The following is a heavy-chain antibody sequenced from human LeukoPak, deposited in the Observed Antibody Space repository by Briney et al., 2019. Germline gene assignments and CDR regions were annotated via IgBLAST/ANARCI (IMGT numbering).Heavy chain of an antibody. CDR3: ARERAGGGYDY. J-gene: IGHJ4*02. D-gene: IGHD3-16*01. V-gene: IGHV4-34*01. CDR2: INHSGST. CDR1: GGSFSGYY. Sequence: SETLSLTCAVYGGSFSGYYWSWIRQPPGKGLEWIGEINHSGSTNYNPSLKSRVTISVDTSKNQFSLKLSSVTAADTAVYYCARERAGGGYDYWGQGTLVTVSS.